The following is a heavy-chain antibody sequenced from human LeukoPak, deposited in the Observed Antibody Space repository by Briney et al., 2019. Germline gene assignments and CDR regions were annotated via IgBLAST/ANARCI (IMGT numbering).Heavy chain of an antibody. V-gene: IGHV3-23*01. CDR1: GFTFSSYA. CDR2: ISGSGGST. D-gene: IGHD2-2*01. J-gene: IGHJ5*02. CDR3: AKGHCSSTSCYANWFDP. Sequence: PGGSLRLSCAASGFTFSSYAMSWVRQAPGKGLEWVSAISGSGGSTYYADSVKGRFTISRDNSKNTLYLQMNSLRAEDTAVYYWAKGHCSSTSCYANWFDPWGQGTLVTVSS.